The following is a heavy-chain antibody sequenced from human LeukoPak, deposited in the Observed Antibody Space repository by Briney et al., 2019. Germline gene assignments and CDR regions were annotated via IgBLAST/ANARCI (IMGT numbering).Heavy chain of an antibody. CDR1: GGSISSYY. CDR2: IYYSGST. CDR3: ASRLKYSSKGYYFDY. D-gene: IGHD6-13*01. V-gene: IGHV4-59*12. Sequence: SETLSLTCTVSGGSISSYYWRWIRQPPGKGLVWIGYIYYSGSTNYNPTLKSRVTISVDTSKNQFSLKLSSVTAADTAVYYCASRLKYSSKGYYFDYWGQGTLVTVSS. J-gene: IGHJ4*02.